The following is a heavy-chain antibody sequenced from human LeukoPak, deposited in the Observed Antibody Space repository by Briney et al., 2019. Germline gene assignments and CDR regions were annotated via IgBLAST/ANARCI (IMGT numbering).Heavy chain of an antibody. CDR2: ISAYNGNT. Sequence: ASVKVSCKASGYTFTSYGISWVRQAPGQGLEWMGWISAYNGNTNYAQKLQGRVTMTTDTPTSTAYMELRSLRSDDTAVYYCARGRGDSGSYGTGFDYWGQGTLVTVSS. J-gene: IGHJ4*02. CDR3: ARGRGDSGSYGTGFDY. V-gene: IGHV1-18*01. D-gene: IGHD1-26*01. CDR1: GYTFTSYG.